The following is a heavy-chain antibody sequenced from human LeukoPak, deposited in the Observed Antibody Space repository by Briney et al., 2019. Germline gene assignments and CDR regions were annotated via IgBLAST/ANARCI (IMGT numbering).Heavy chain of an antibody. CDR2: ISYEGSNK. J-gene: IGHJ6*04. CDR1: GFTFSIYS. Sequence: GRTLRLFCGASGFTFSIYSIHGAREARGRGLEDGVVISYEGSNKYYADAVEDRFTISRDNSKNCLYLQMNSLRAEDTALYYCARGMGGRHCLDVWGKGTTVTVSS. V-gene: IGHV3-30*04. CDR3: ARGMGGRHCLDV. D-gene: IGHD1-26*01.